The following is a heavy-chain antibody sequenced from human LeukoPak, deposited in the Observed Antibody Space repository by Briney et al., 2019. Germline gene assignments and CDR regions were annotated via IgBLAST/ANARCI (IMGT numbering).Heavy chain of an antibody. J-gene: IGHJ6*03. Sequence: GGSLRLSCVGSGYTFTTYGMSWVRQAPGKGLEWVSGLDNNGDNTYYADSVKGRFTISRDNSKNTLYLQMNSLRAEDTAVYYCAKDPYASADYYYYYYMDVWGKGTTVTVSS. V-gene: IGHV3-23*01. CDR1: GYTFTTYG. CDR2: LDNNGDNT. CDR3: AKDPYASADYYYYYYMDV.